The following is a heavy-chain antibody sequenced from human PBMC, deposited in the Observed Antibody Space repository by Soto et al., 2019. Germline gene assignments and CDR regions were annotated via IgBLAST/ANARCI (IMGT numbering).Heavy chain of an antibody. Sequence: QVQLQESGPGLVKPSQTLSLTCTVSGGSISSGGYYWSWIRQHPGKGLEWIGYIYYSGSPYYNPSLKSRVTMSVETSKNQFSLKLSSVTAADTAVYYCARAAWFEMMDVWGQGTTVTVSS. CDR2: IYYSGSP. CDR3: ARAAWFEMMDV. V-gene: IGHV4-31*03. D-gene: IGHD3-10*01. J-gene: IGHJ6*02. CDR1: GGSISSGGYY.